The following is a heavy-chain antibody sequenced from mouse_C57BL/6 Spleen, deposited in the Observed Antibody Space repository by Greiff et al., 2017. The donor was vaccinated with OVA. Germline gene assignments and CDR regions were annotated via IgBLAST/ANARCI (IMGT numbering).Heavy chain of an antibody. J-gene: IGHJ2*01. Sequence: VNVVESGAELVKPGASVKISCKASGYAFSSYWMNWVKQRPGKGLEWIGQIYPGDGDTNYNGKFKGKATLTADKSSSTAYMQLSSLTSEDAAVYFCARDGNYYFDYWGQGTTLTVSS. D-gene: IGHD2-1*01. CDR3: ARDGNYYFDY. V-gene: IGHV1-80*01. CDR2: IYPGDGDT. CDR1: GYAFSSYW.